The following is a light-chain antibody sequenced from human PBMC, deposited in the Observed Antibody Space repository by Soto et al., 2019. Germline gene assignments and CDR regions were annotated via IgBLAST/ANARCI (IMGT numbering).Light chain of an antibody. Sequence: EMVMTQSPATLSVSPGERATLSCRASQTLSRNLAWYQQQPGQAPRLLIFYASTRATGIPARFSGSGSGTEFTLTIGSLQSEDFAVYYCQQYDKWPHTFGQGTKLEIK. CDR2: YAS. CDR3: QQYDKWPHT. J-gene: IGKJ2*01. V-gene: IGKV3-15*01. CDR1: QTLSRN.